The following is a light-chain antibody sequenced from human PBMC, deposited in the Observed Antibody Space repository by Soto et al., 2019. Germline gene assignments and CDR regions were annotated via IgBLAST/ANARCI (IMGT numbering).Light chain of an antibody. CDR3: QQYGTSPRT. Sequence: EVMLTQSPGTLSLSPGERATLSCRASQSIFSNYLAWYQQKSGQAPRLLIYAASNRATSIPDRFSGSGSGTDFTLTISRLEPEDFAVYYCQQYGTSPRTFGQGTKVEFK. V-gene: IGKV3-20*01. CDR2: AAS. J-gene: IGKJ1*01. CDR1: QSIFSNY.